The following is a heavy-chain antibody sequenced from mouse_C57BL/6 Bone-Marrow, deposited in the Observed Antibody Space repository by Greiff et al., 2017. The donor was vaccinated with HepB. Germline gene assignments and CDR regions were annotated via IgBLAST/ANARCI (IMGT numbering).Heavy chain of an antibody. CDR1: GFNIKDHY. J-gene: IGHJ1*03. V-gene: IGHV14-4*01. D-gene: IGHD5-1*01. CDR2: IDPENGDT. Sequence: EVQLQESGAELVRPGASVKLSCTASGFNIKDHYMHWVKQRPEQGLEWIGWIDPENGDTEYASKFQGKATITADTSSNTAYLQLSSLTSEDTAVYYCTTLTWSYWYFDVWGTGTTVTVSS. CDR3: TTLTWSYWYFDV.